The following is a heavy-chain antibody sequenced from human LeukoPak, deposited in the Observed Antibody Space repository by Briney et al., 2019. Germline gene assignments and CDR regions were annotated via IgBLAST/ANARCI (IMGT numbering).Heavy chain of an antibody. J-gene: IGHJ4*02. Sequence: SETLSLTCTASGGSISSYYWSWIRQPAGKGLEWIGRIYTSGSTNYNPSLKSRVTMSVATSKNQFSLKLTSVTAADTAVYYCARAAEQQQRPFGYWGQGTLVTVSS. CDR3: ARAAEQQQRPFGY. CDR2: IYTSGST. V-gene: IGHV4-4*07. CDR1: GGSISSYY. D-gene: IGHD6-13*01.